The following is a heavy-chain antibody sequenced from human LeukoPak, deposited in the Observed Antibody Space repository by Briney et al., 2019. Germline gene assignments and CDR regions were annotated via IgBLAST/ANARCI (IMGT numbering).Heavy chain of an antibody. CDR2: IWYDASNK. V-gene: IGHV3-33*01. CDR1: GFTFSSFG. J-gene: IGHJ4*02. D-gene: IGHD6-13*01. Sequence: PGGSLRLSCAASGFTFSSFGMHWVRQAPGKGLEWVAVIWYDASNKYYADSVKGRFTISRDNSKNTLYLQMNSLRDDDPAVYYCVRGVGVSRFNYLDSWGQGTLVIVSS. CDR3: VRGVGVSRFNYLDS.